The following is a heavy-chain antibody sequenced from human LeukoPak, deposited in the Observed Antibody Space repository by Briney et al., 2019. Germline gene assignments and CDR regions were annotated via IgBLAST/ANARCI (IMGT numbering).Heavy chain of an antibody. J-gene: IGHJ4*02. D-gene: IGHD5-12*01. Sequence: SVKVSCKTSGGTFSSYAISWVRQAPGQELEWMGRIIPIFGTANYAQKFQGRVTITTDESTSTAYMELSSLRSEDTAVYYCARDGYSGYDLYYWGQGTLVTVSS. CDR1: GGTFSSYA. CDR2: IIPIFGTA. CDR3: ARDGYSGYDLYY. V-gene: IGHV1-69*05.